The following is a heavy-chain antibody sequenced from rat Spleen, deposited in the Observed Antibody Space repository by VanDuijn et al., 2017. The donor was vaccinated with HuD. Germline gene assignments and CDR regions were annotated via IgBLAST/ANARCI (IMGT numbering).Heavy chain of an antibody. CDR3: ARHGRGKITYYYVLDA. CDR2: ISYDGTAT. D-gene: IGHD4-5*01. J-gene: IGHJ4*01. Sequence: EVKLVESGGGLVQPGRSLKLSCAASGLSFSNYDMAWVRQAPTKGLEWVASISYDGTATYYRDSVKGRFTLSRDNAKSTLYLQMDSLKSEDTATYYCARHGRGKITYYYVLDAWGQGAPVTVSS. CDR1: GLSFSNYD. V-gene: IGHV5-29*01.